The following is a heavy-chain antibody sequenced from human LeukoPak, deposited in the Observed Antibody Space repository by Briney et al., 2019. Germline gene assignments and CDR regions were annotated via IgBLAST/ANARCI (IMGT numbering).Heavy chain of an antibody. CDR3: ARVEGYYDTSGYFY. V-gene: IGHV1-2*02. Sequence: ASVKVSCKASGYTFTGYYMHWVRQAPGQGLEWVGCVNPNTGGTNYAQKFQGRVTMTRDTSITTAYMELSRLTSDDTAVYYCARVEGYYDTSGYFYWGQGTPVTVSS. D-gene: IGHD3-22*01. J-gene: IGHJ4*02. CDR2: VNPNTGGT. CDR1: GYTFTGYY.